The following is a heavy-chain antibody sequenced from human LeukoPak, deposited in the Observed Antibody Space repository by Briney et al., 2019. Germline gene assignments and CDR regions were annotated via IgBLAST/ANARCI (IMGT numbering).Heavy chain of an antibody. V-gene: IGHV1-58*02. CDR1: GFTFTSSA. Sequence: GTSVKVSCKASGFTFTSSAMQWVRQARGQRLEWIGWIVVGSSNTNYAQKFQERVTITKDMSTSTAYMELSSLRSEDTAVYYCAAHFDYYDSSGYNDYWGQGTLVTVSS. D-gene: IGHD3-22*01. CDR2: IVVGSSNT. CDR3: AAHFDYYDSSGYNDY. J-gene: IGHJ4*02.